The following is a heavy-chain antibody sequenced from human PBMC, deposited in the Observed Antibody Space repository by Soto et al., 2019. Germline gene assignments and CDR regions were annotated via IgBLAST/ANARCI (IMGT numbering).Heavy chain of an antibody. CDR1: GFTFSSYG. Sequence: QVQLVESGGGVVQPGRSLRLSCAASGFTFSSYGMHWVRQAPGKGLEWVAVIWYDGSNKYYADSVKGRFTISRDNSKNTLYLQMNSLRAEDTAVYYCARDRTHYGENAFDYWGQGTLVTVSS. J-gene: IGHJ4*02. V-gene: IGHV3-33*01. D-gene: IGHD4-17*01. CDR2: IWYDGSNK. CDR3: ARDRTHYGENAFDY.